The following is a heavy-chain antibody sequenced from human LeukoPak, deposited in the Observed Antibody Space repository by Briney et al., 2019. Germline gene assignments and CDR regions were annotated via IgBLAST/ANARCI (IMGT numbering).Heavy chain of an antibody. V-gene: IGHV4-34*01. J-gene: IGHJ4*02. CDR3: ARIRYFDWPPQDY. CDR2: INHSGST. Sequence: SETLSLTCAVYGGSFSGYYWSWIRQPPGKALEWIGEINHSGSTNYNPSLKSRVTISVDTSKNQFSLKLSSVTAADTAVYYCARIRYFDWPPQDYWGQGTLVTVSS. CDR1: GGSFSGYY. D-gene: IGHD3-9*01.